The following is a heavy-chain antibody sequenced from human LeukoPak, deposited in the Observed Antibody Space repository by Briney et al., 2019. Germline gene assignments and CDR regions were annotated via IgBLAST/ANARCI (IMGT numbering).Heavy chain of an antibody. CDR1: GYTFTSYG. CDR3: STGPIAVAGTLYFQH. D-gene: IGHD6-19*01. CDR2: ISAYNGNT. J-gene: IGHJ1*01. Sequence: ASAKVSCKTSGYTFTSYGISWVRQAPGQGLEWMGWISAYNGNTNYAQKLQGRVTMTTDTSTSTAYMELRSLRSDDTAVYYCSTGPIAVAGTLYFQHWGQGTLVTVSS. V-gene: IGHV1-18*01.